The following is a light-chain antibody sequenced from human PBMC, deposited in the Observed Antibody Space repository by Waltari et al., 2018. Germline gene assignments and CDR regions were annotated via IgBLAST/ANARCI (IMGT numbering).Light chain of an antibody. J-gene: IGKJ1*01. Sequence: DIQMTQSPSTLSASVGDRVTITCRASQSISWWLAWFQQKPGKAPKLLIYKASSLQSGVRSRFSGSGCGTEFTLTISSLQADDFETYYCQDYNSYTFGQGTKVEVK. CDR1: QSISWW. CDR3: QDYNSYT. CDR2: KAS. V-gene: IGKV1-5*03.